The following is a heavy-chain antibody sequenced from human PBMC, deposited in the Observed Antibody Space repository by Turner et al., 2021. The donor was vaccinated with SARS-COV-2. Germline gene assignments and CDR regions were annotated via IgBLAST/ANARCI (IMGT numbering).Heavy chain of an antibody. J-gene: IGHJ6*02. Sequence: QVQLVESGGGVVQPGRSLRLSCAASGFTFSSNVMHWVRQAPGKGLEWVAVISYDGSNKYYADSVKGRFTISRDNSKNTLYLQMNSLRAEDTAVYYCARDRGIAVADSYYYYYYGMDVWGQGTTVTVSS. V-gene: IGHV3-30-3*01. CDR3: ARDRGIAVADSYYYYYYGMDV. CDR1: GFTFSSNV. CDR2: ISYDGSNK. D-gene: IGHD6-19*01.